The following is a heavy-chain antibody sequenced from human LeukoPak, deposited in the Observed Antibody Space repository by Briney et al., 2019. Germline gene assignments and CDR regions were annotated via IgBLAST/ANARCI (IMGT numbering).Heavy chain of an antibody. J-gene: IGHJ4*02. Sequence: ASVKVSCKASGYTFTSYGISWVRQAPGQGLEWMGWINPNSGGTNSSQKFQDRVTLTRDTSISTAYMELSSLTSDDTAVYYCARAYGSGSSYHPDYWGQGTLVTVSS. CDR2: INPNSGGT. D-gene: IGHD3-10*01. CDR1: GYTFTSYG. V-gene: IGHV1-2*02. CDR3: ARAYGSGSSYHPDY.